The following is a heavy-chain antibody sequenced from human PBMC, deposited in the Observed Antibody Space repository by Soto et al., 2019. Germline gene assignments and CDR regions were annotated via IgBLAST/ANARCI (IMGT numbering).Heavy chain of an antibody. CDR3: ARELLYGSGSRNFHYYGMDV. CDR2: IWFDGSKK. V-gene: IGHV3-33*01. CDR1: GIKFSSCG. J-gene: IGHJ6*02. Sequence: PGGSLRLSCAASGIKFSSCGMHWVRQAPGKGLEWVAVIWFDGSKKYYVDSVKGRFTISRDNSNNTLYLQMNSLRAEDTGVYYCARELLYGSGSRNFHYYGMDVWGQGTTVTVSS. D-gene: IGHD3-10*01.